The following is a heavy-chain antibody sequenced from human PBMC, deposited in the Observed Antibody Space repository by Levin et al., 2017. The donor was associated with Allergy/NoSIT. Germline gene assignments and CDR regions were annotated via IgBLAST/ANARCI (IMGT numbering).Heavy chain of an antibody. CDR2: IKGDGTDT. J-gene: IGHJ4*02. D-gene: IGHD5-12*01. CDR3: ARDGDNYDLDF. CDR1: GFTFSSAW. V-gene: IGHV3-74*01. Sequence: ETLSLTCAASGFTFSSAWMHWVRQAPGKGLVWVSRIKGDGTDTVYADSVKGRFTISRDNARNTLYLQMNSLRTEDTAVYYCARDGDNYDLDFWGQGTLVTVSS.